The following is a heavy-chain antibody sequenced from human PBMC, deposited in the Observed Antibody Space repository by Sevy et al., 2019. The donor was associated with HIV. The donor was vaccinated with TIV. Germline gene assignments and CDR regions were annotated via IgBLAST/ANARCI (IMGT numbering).Heavy chain of an antibody. Sequence: SETLSLTCTVSGGSISSGGYYWSWIRQHPGKGLEWIGYIYYSGSTYNTPSLKSRVTISVDTSKNQFSLKLSSVTAADTAVYYCARDRGYYYDSSGDVWGQGTTVTVSS. V-gene: IGHV4-31*03. CDR2: IYYSGST. CDR3: ARDRGYYYDSSGDV. CDR1: GGSISSGGYY. J-gene: IGHJ6*02. D-gene: IGHD3-22*01.